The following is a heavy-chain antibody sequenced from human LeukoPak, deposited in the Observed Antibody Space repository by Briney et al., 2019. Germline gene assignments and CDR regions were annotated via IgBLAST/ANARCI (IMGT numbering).Heavy chain of an antibody. J-gene: IGHJ4*02. Sequence: ASVKVSCKASGYTFTGYYMHWVRQAPGQGLEWMGWISPNSGGTNYAQKFQGRVTMTRDTSISTAYMELSRLRSDDTAVYYCARSSHTMVRGYHDYWGQGTLVTVSS. CDR2: ISPNSGGT. D-gene: IGHD3-10*01. CDR3: ARSSHTMVRGYHDY. CDR1: GYTFTGYY. V-gene: IGHV1-2*02.